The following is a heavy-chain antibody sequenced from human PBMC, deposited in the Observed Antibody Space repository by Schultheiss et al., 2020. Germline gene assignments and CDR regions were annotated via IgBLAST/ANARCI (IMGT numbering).Heavy chain of an antibody. CDR1: GGSISSYY. D-gene: IGHD3-10*01. CDR2: INYSGTT. V-gene: IGHV4-59*01. CDR3: ARAASYGQSYFDY. Sequence: SETLSLTCTVSGGSISSYYWSWIRQPPGKGLEWIGYINYSGTTYNNPSLKSRVIMSVDTSKSQLSLRLSSVTAADTAVYYCARAASYGQSYFDYWGQGTLVTVSS. J-gene: IGHJ4*02.